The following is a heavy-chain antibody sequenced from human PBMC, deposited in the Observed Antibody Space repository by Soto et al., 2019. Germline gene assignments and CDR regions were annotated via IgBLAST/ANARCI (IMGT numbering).Heavy chain of an antibody. D-gene: IGHD2-15*01. CDR1: GGTFSSYA. V-gene: IGHV1-69*01. CDR2: IIPIFGTA. J-gene: IGHJ6*02. Sequence: QVQLVQSGAEVKKPGSSVKVSCKASGGTFSSYAISWVRQAPGQGLEWMGWIIPIFGTANYAQKFQGRVTITADESTSTAYMELSSLRSEDTAVYYCARGGDCSGGSCYSSYYYGMDVWGQGTTVTVSS. CDR3: ARGGDCSGGSCYSSYYYGMDV.